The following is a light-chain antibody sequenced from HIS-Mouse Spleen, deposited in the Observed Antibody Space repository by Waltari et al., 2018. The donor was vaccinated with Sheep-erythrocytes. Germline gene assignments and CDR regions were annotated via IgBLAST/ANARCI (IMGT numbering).Light chain of an antibody. V-gene: IGLV3-10*01. CDR3: YSTDSSGNHYV. CDR1: ALPKKY. J-gene: IGLJ1*01. Sequence: SYELTQPPSVSVSPGQTARITCSGDALPKKYAYWYQQKSGQAPVVIYEDSKRPSGIPERFSGSSSGTMATLTISGAQVEDEADYYCYSTDSSGNHYVFGTGTKVTVL. CDR2: EDS.